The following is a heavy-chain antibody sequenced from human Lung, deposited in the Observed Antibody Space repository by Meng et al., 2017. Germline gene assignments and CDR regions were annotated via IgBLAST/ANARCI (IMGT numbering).Heavy chain of an antibody. CDR2: IDPNNDHT. CDR3: ARDEDISAAGKLFGDY. J-gene: IGHJ4*02. D-gene: IGHD6-13*01. Sequence: QVHLVQSVPERTMPGASVNLSCKPSGYTFAAYWIHWLRQAPGQGLEWMGRIDPNNDHTQYAQNCQGRVTMTSDTSISTVYMELNGLRSDDTAVYYCARDEDISAAGKLFGDYWGQGTLVTVSS. V-gene: IGHV1-2*06. CDR1: GYTFAAYW.